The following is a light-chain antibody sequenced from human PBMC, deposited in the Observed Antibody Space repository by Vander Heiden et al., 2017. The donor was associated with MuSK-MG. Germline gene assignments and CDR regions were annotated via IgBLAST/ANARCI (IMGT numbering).Light chain of an antibody. Sequence: EIVLTQSPATLSLSPGERATLACRASQSVSNYLAWYQQQPGQAPRLLLYDASIRATGIPARFSGSGCGTDFTLTISSLEPEDFAVYYCQHRHNWPPGGSFGRGTKLDIK. CDR3: QHRHNWPPGGS. CDR1: QSVSNY. V-gene: IGKV3-11*01. CDR2: DAS. J-gene: IGKJ2*01.